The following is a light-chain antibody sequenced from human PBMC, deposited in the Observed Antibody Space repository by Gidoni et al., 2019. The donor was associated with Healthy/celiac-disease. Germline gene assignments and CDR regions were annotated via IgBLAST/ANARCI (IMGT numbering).Light chain of an antibody. J-gene: IGKJ4*01. V-gene: IGKV3-11*01. Sequence: EHLLTQSPATPSLSPGERATLSCRASQSVSSYLAWYQQKPGQAPRLLIYDASNRATGIPARFSGSGSGTDFTLTISSLEPEDFAVYYCQQRSNWPTFXGXTKVEIK. CDR1: QSVSSY. CDR2: DAS. CDR3: QQRSNWPT.